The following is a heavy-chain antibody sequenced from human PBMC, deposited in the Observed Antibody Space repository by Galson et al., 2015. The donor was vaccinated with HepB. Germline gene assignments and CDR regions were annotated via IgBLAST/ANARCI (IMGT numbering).Heavy chain of an antibody. V-gene: IGHV3-33*01. CDR1: GFTFSSYG. D-gene: IGHD3-16*02. Sequence: SLRLSCAASGFTFSSYGMHWVRQAPGKGLEWVAVIWYDGSNKYYADSVKGRFTISRDNSKNTLYLQMNSLRAEDTAVYYCARDPPSRLRLGELSSALDYWGQGTLVTVSS. J-gene: IGHJ4*02. CDR3: ARDPPSRLRLGELSSALDY. CDR2: IWYDGSNK.